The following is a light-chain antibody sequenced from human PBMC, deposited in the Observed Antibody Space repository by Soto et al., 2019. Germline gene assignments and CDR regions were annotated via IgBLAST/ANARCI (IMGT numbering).Light chain of an antibody. Sequence: DIQMTQSPSSLSVSVGDRVTITCQARQDISNYLNWYQQKPGKAPKLLIYDASNLETGVPSRFSGSGSGTDLTFTISSLQPEDIATYYCQQYDNPPLTFGGGTKVEIK. CDR3: QQYDNPPLT. CDR1: QDISNY. J-gene: IGKJ4*01. CDR2: DAS. V-gene: IGKV1-33*01.